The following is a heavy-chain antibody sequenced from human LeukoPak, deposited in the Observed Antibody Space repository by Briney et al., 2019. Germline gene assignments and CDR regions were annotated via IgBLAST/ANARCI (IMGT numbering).Heavy chain of an antibody. D-gene: IGHD3-22*01. Sequence: GGSLRLSCTASGFNFRNAWMSWVRQAPGKGLEWVSAISGSGGSTYYADSVKGRFTISRDNSKNTLYLQMNSLRAEDTAVYYCATRITMNDYWGQGTLVTVSS. CDR3: ATRITMNDY. J-gene: IGHJ4*02. V-gene: IGHV3-23*01. CDR1: GFNFRNAW. CDR2: ISGSGGST.